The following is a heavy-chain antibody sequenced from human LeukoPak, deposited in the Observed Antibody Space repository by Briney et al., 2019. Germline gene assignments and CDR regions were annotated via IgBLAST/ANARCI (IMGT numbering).Heavy chain of an antibody. Sequence: SVKVLCKASGGTFSSYAISWVRQAPGQGLEWMGRIIPIFGTANYAQKFQGRVTITTDESTSTAYMELSSLRSEDTAVYYCARDRGIVVVVAAYDAFDIWGQGTMVTVSS. CDR3: ARDRGIVVVVAAYDAFDI. CDR2: IIPIFGTA. J-gene: IGHJ3*02. D-gene: IGHD2-15*01. V-gene: IGHV1-69*05. CDR1: GGTFSSYA.